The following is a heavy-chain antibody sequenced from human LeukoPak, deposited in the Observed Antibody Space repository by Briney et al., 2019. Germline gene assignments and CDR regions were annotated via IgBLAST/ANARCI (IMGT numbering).Heavy chain of an antibody. V-gene: IGHV7-4-1*02. CDR2: INTDTGNP. CDR1: GYTFTSYS. D-gene: IGHD6-19*01. CDR3: ARDGAVAEDY. J-gene: IGHJ4*02. Sequence: ASVEVSCKASGYTFTSYSMNWVRRAPGQGLEWMGWINTDTGNPTYAQGFTGRFVFSLDTSVSTAYLQISSLKAEDTAVYYCARDGAVAEDYWGQGTLVTVSS.